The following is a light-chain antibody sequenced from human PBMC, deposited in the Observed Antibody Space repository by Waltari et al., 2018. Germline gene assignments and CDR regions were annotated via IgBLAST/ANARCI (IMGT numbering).Light chain of an antibody. CDR3: QHYVRLPVT. Sequence: EIVLTQSPGTLSLSPGERATLSCRARQSISGALAWYQQKPGPAPRLLIYGASNRATGIPDRFSGSGSGTEFSLTVSRLEPEDFAVYYCQHYVRLPVTFGQGTRVEI. J-gene: IGKJ1*01. V-gene: IGKV3-20*01. CDR1: QSISGA. CDR2: GAS.